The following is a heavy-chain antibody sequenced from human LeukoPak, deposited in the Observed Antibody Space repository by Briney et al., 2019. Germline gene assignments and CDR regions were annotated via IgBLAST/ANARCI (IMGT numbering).Heavy chain of an antibody. J-gene: IGHJ4*02. V-gene: IGHV3-21*01. CDR1: GFTFSSYY. CDR2: ISSSSTYI. D-gene: IGHD1-14*01. CDR3: VRENHGSFDY. Sequence: GGSLRLSCAASGFTFSSYYVNWVRQAPGKGLEWVSCISSSSTYIYYADSVRGRFAISRDNAKNSLYLQMNSLRAEDTAVYYCVRENHGSFDYWGQGSLVTVSS.